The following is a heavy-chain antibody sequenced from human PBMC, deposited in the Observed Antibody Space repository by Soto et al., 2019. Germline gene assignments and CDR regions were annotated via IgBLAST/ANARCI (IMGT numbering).Heavy chain of an antibody. J-gene: IGHJ6*02. V-gene: IGHV4-39*01. CDR1: GGSVSSSSYY. CDR2: IYYSGRT. Sequence: SETLSLTCTVSGGSVSSSSYYWGWIRQPPGKGLEWIGSIYYSGRTYYNPSRKSRVTISVDTSKNQFSLKLSSVTAADTAVYYWARQEWERLYYYYYYGMDVWGQGTTVTVSS. D-gene: IGHD1-26*01. CDR3: ARQEWERLYYYYYYGMDV.